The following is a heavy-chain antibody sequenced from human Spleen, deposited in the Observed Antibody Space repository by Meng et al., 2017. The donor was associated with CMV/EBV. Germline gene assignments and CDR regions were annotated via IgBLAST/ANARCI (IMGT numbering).Heavy chain of an antibody. J-gene: IGHJ6*02. CDR3: ARIRRVAGTYYYYYGMDV. V-gene: IGHV1-8*03. Sequence: ASVKVSCKASGYTFTPYYIHWVRQAPGQGLEWMGVINPNTGNTGSAQKFQGRVTITRNTSISTAYMELSSLRSEDTAVYYCARIRRVAGTYYYYYGMDVWGQGTTVTVSS. CDR1: GYTFTPYY. CDR2: INPNTGNT. D-gene: IGHD6-19*01.